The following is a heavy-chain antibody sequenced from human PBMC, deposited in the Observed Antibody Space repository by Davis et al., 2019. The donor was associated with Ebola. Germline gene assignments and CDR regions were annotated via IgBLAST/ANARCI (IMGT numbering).Heavy chain of an antibody. CDR3: ATGRGYSYGYNY. CDR1: EFTFNNYA. J-gene: IGHJ4*02. V-gene: IGHV3-23*01. CDR2: ISASGGRT. D-gene: IGHD5-18*01. Sequence: GGSLRLSCVASEFTFNNYAMSWVRQLPGKGLEWVAAISASGGRTSDADSVKGRFTISRHNSKNTLYRQMNSLRAEDTAVYYCATGRGYSYGYNYWGQGTLVTVSS.